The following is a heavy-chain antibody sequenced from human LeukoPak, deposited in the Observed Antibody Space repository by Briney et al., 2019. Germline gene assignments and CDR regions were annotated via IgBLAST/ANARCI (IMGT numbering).Heavy chain of an antibody. J-gene: IGHJ4*02. CDR2: IRSKTDGGTI. Sequence: GGTLRLSCAASGFTLSNAYMSWVRQAPGKGVEWGGRIRSKTDGGTIDYAAPVKDRFTISRDDSKNTLYLQMNSLKTEDTAVYYCTTAVAGTVRIDYWGQGTLVTVSS. D-gene: IGHD6-19*01. CDR3: TTAVAGTVRIDY. CDR1: GFTLSNAY. V-gene: IGHV3-15*01.